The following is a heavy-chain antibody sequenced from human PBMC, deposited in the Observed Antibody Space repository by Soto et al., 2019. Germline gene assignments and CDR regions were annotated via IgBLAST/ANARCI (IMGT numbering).Heavy chain of an antibody. CDR1: GLTFSDYG. CDR2: ISYDGSFV. Sequence: PGGSLSLSCVGSGLTFSDYGFHWVRQAPGKGLDWVAAISYDGSFVYYADSVRGRFTISRDNSRNTLDLQMNTLRHEDTAVYYCAKERGRNRNFAMDVWGQGTSVTVSS. D-gene: IGHD1-1*01. J-gene: IGHJ6*02. CDR3: AKERGRNRNFAMDV. V-gene: IGHV3-30*18.